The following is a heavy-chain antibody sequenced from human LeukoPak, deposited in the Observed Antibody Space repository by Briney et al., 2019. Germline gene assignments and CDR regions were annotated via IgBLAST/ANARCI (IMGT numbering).Heavy chain of an antibody. D-gene: IGHD1-26*01. CDR1: GFTFSSYG. J-gene: IGHJ4*02. CDR2: ISGSGGST. V-gene: IGHV3-23*01. CDR3: AKKNSGSYGTSFFFDY. Sequence: GGSLRLSCAASGFTFSSYGMSWVRQAPGKGLEWVSAISGSGGSTYYADSVKGRFTTSRDNSKNTLYLQMNSLRAEDTAVYYCAKKNSGSYGTSFFFDYWGQGTLVTVSS.